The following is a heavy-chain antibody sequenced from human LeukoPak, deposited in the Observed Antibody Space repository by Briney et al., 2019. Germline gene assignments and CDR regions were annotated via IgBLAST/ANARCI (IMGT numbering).Heavy chain of an antibody. CDR1: GFTFSSCA. Sequence: GGSLRLSCAASGFTFSSCAMSWVRQAPGKGLEWVSGISGSGGTTYYADSVQGRFTISRDNSKKTLFLQMSSLRAEDTAVYYCAKGDVVTAIFPLDYWGQGTLVIVSS. D-gene: IGHD5-12*01. V-gene: IGHV3-23*01. CDR2: ISGSGGTT. CDR3: AKGDVVTAIFPLDY. J-gene: IGHJ4*02.